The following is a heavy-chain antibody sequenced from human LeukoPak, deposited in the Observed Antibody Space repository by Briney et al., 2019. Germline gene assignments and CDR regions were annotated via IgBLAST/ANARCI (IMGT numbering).Heavy chain of an antibody. J-gene: IGHJ6*03. D-gene: IGHD2-2*01. V-gene: IGHV1-8*01. CDR1: GYTFTSYD. CDR3: ARKGPANYYYYYMDV. Sequence: ASVKVSCKASGYTFTSYDINWVRQATGQGLEWMGWMNPNSGNTGYAPKFQGRVTMTRNTSISTAYMELSSLRPEDTAVYYCARKGPANYYYYYMDVWGKGTSVTVSS. CDR2: MNPNSGNT.